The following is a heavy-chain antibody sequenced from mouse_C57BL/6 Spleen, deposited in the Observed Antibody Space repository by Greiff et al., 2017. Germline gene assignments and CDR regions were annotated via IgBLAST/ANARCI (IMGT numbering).Heavy chain of an antibody. CDR3: ARSHYGSSYDYYAMDY. D-gene: IGHD1-1*01. J-gene: IGHJ4*01. V-gene: IGHV1-80*01. Sequence: QVQLKESGAELVKPGASVKISCKASGYAFSSYWMNWVKQRPGKGLEWIGQIYPGDGDTNYNGKFKGKATLTADKSSSTAYMQLSSLTSEDSAVYFCARSHYGSSYDYYAMDYWGQGTSVTVSS. CDR1: GYAFSSYW. CDR2: IYPGDGDT.